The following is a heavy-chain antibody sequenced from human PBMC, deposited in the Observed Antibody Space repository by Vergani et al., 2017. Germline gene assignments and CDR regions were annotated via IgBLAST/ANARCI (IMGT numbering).Heavy chain of an antibody. CDR1: GYTFTGYY. CDR3: ARSYYDFWSGYRTSYWYFDL. J-gene: IGHJ2*01. V-gene: IGHV1-2*04. CDR2: INPNSGGT. Sequence: QVQLVQSGAEVKKPGASVKVSCKASGYTFTGYYMHWVRQAPGQGLEWMGWINPNSGGTNYAQKFQGWVTMTRDTSISTAYMELSRLRPDDTAVYYCARSYYDFWSGYRTSYWYFDLWGRGTLVTVSS. D-gene: IGHD3-3*01.